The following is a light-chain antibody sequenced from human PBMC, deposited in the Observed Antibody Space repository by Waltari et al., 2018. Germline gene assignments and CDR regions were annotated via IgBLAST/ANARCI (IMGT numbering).Light chain of an antibody. J-gene: IGLJ1*01. CDR3: CSYAGSHTFYI. CDR1: SSALGGYKY. CDR2: EVT. Sequence: QAALTQPRSVSGSPGQSVNISCNGSSSALGGYKYVARYQHHPGTAPKLIIAEVTKRPSGVSGRFSGSKSGNTASLTISGLRSEDEADYYCCSYAGSHTFYIFGTGT. V-gene: IGLV2-11*01.